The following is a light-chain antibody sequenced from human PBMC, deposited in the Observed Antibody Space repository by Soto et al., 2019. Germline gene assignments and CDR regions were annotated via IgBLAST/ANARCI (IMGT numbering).Light chain of an antibody. CDR3: SSYTGSNTWM. CDR2: EVN. Sequence: QSALTQPASVSGSPGQPITISCSGTSSDIGAYKYVSWYQQHPGKVPKLMIYEVNNRPSGVSDRFSGSKSGNTASLTISGLQAEDEAHYYCSSYTGSNTWMFGGGTKVTVL. J-gene: IGLJ3*02. V-gene: IGLV2-14*01. CDR1: SSDIGAYKY.